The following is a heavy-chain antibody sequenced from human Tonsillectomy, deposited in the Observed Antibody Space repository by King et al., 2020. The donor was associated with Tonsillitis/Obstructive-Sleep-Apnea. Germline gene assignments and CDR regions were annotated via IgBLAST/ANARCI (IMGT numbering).Heavy chain of an antibody. CDR1: GGSISSYY. CDR2: IYYSGST. D-gene: IGHD4-17*01. J-gene: IGHJ4*02. V-gene: IGHV4-59*01. Sequence: VPLQESGPGLVKPSETLSLTCTVSGGSISSYYWSWIRQPPGKGLEWIGYIYYSGSTNYNPSLKSRVTISVDTSKNQFSLKLSSVTAADTAVYYCARASGMGGDYWSYFDYWGQGTLVTVSS. CDR3: ARASGMGGDYWSYFDY.